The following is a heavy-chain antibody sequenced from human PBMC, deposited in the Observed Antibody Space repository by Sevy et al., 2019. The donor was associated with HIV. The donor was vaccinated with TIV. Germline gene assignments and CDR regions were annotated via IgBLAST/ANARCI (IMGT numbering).Heavy chain of an antibody. D-gene: IGHD1-7*01. CDR2: IWSDGSNK. J-gene: IGHJ4*02. CDR1: GFTFSDYG. V-gene: IGHV3-33*01. CDR3: AREERSGTTTSFDY. Sequence: GGSLRLSCAASGFTFSDYGMHWVRQAPGKGLEWVAFIWSDGSNKYYGHSVKGRFTISRDSSKNTLFLQMNSLRVDDTAVYYCAREERSGTTTSFDYWGQGALVTVSS.